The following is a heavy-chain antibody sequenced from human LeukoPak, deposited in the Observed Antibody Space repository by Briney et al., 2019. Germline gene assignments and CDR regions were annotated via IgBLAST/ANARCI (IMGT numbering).Heavy chain of an antibody. CDR1: GYTFTSYD. J-gene: IGHJ4*02. Sequence: ASVKVSCKASGYTFTSYDINWVRQATGQGLEWMGWMSPNSGNTGYAQKFQGRLTMTRNTAINTAYMDLSGLRSEDTAVYYCARESGDILVVPYYWGQGTLVTVSS. D-gene: IGHD2-2*01. CDR2: MSPNSGNT. V-gene: IGHV1-8*01. CDR3: ARESGDILVVPYY.